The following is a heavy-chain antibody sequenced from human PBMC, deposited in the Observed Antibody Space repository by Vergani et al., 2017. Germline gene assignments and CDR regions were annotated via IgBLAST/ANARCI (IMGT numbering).Heavy chain of an antibody. J-gene: IGHJ6*03. D-gene: IGHD3-10*01. CDR2: INPNSGGT. V-gene: IGHV1-2*02. CDR1: GYTFTSYY. CDR3: ASGVRYYYSYYMDV. Sequence: QVQLVQSGAEVKKPGASVKVSCKASGYTFTSYYMHWVRQAPGQGLEWMGWINPNSGGTDYAQKFQGRVTVTRDTSISTAYMELTSLRSDDTAVYYCASGVRYYYSYYMDVWGKGTTVTVSS.